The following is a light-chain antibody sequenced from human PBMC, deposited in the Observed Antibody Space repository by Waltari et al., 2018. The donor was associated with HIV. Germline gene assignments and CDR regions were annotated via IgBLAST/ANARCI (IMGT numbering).Light chain of an antibody. CDR2: YDD. J-gene: IGLJ1*01. Sequence: QSVLTQPPSVSEAPRPRVTISCSGSSSNLGSKAVNWYQQVPGKAPKLLIYYDDLLSSGVSDRFSGSKSGTSASLAIRGLQSEDEADYYCAAWDDSLNGYVFGSGTKVTVL. CDR1: SSNLGSKA. V-gene: IGLV1-36*01. CDR3: AAWDDSLNGYV.